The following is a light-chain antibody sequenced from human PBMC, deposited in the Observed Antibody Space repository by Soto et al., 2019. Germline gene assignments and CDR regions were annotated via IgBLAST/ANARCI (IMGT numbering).Light chain of an antibody. Sequence: DIQLTQSPCFMSASVGERVTIICGASQGISNYLAWYQQKSERAPELLIYAASTLQSGVPSRFSGSGSGTEFTLTISSLQPEDFASYYCQQLNSYPVTFGQGTKLEIK. CDR2: AAS. CDR1: QGISNY. J-gene: IGKJ2*01. CDR3: QQLNSYPVT. V-gene: IGKV1-9*01.